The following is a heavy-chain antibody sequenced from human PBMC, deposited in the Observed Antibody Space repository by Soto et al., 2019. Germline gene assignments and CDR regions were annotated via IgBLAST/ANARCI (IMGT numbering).Heavy chain of an antibody. V-gene: IGHV3-33*01. CDR2: IWHDGIYK. D-gene: IGHD5-12*01. CDR3: ATEGGVGYGGSWGAF. Sequence: QVQLVESGGGVVQPGRSLRLSCVASGVSFSTYGMHWVRQAPGKGLEWVASIWHDGIYKFHADAVKGRFASSRDNSMNSLYLQMNSLTVEDTAMYYCATEGGVGYGGSWGAFWGQGTLVTVSS. CDR1: GVSFSTYG. J-gene: IGHJ4*02.